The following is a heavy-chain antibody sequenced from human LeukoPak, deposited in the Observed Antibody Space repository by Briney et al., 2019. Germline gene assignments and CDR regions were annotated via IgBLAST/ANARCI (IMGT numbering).Heavy chain of an antibody. CDR2: ISDSGSNT. CDR3: ARAWFYYGSGLDY. V-gene: IGHV3-48*03. Sequence: PGGSLRLSCAASGFSFSSYVMHWVRQAPGKGLEWVSYISDSGSNTYYADSVKGRFTISRDNAKNSLHLQMNSLRAEETAVYCCARAWFYYGSGLDYWGQGALVTVSS. D-gene: IGHD3-10*01. CDR1: GFSFSSYV. J-gene: IGHJ4*02.